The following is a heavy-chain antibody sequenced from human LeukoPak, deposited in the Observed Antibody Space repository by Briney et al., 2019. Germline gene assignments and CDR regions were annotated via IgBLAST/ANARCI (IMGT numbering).Heavy chain of an antibody. CDR2: TYYRSKLYN. V-gene: IGHV6-1*01. CDR1: GDSVSSNSAA. D-gene: IGHD4-17*01. J-gene: IGHJ4*02. CDR3: ARAPTLTTIYFDY. Sequence: SQTLSLTCAISGDSVSSNSAAWNWIRQSPSRGLEWLGRTYYRSKLYNDYAVSVKSRITINPDTSKNKFSLQLNSVTTEDTPVYYCARAPTLTTIYFDYWGQGTLVTVSS.